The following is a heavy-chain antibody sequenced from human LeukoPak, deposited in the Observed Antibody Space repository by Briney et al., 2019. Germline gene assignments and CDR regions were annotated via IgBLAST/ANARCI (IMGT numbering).Heavy chain of an antibody. V-gene: IGHV3-74*01. Sequence: PGGSLRLSCAASGFIFTTYWMHWVRQAPGKGLVWVSHINSDGSITSYADSVKGRFTISRDNAKNTLYLQMNSLRAEDTAVYYCARVNYDYVWGSYRGLNYYYGMDVWGQGTTVTVSS. D-gene: IGHD3-16*02. CDR3: ARVNYDYVWGSYRGLNYYYGMDV. CDR2: INSDGSIT. CDR1: GFIFTTYW. J-gene: IGHJ6*02.